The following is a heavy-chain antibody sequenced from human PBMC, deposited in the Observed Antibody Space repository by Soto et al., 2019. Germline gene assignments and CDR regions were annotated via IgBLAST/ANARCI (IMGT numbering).Heavy chain of an antibody. D-gene: IGHD6-13*01. CDR1: GYTFTNYG. CDR3: ARGGSSWSAEYYQH. Sequence: QVQLVQSGAEVKKPGASVKVSCQASGYTFTNYGISWVRQAPGQGPEWMGWISGYNGNTNYAQTLQGRVTMTTDTSTSTAYMELRSLRYDDTAVYYCARGGSSWSAEYYQHWGQGTLVIVSS. J-gene: IGHJ1*01. CDR2: ISGYNGNT. V-gene: IGHV1-18*01.